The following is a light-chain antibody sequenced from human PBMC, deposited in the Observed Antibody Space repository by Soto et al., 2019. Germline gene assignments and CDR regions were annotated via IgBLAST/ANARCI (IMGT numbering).Light chain of an antibody. Sequence: EIVLTQSPGTLSLSPGERATLSCRASQSVSSDYLAWYQQRPGQAPRLLIYGASCRAAGIPDRFSGSGSGTDFTLTISRLEPEDFAVYYCHQYGRSPMHSFGQGTKLEIK. CDR2: GAS. V-gene: IGKV3-20*01. CDR1: QSVSSDY. J-gene: IGKJ2*03. CDR3: HQYGRSPMHS.